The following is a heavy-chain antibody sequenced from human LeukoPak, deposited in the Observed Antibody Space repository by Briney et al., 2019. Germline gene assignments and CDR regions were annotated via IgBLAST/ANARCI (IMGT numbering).Heavy chain of an antibody. V-gene: IGHV4-59*01. J-gene: IGHJ4*02. CDR1: GGSISSFY. CDR3: ARYGSGNTESVY. D-gene: IGHD3-10*01. Sequence: SETLSLTCSVSGGSISSFYWSWIRQPPGQGLEWIGYIFHTGSASYNPSLRSRVTMSVDTSKNQFSLRLTSVSAADTAVYYCARYGSGNTESVYWGQGTLVTVSS. CDR2: IFHTGSA.